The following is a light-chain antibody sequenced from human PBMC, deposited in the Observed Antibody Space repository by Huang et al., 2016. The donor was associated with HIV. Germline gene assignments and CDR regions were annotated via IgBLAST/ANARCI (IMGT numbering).Light chain of an antibody. V-gene: IGKV3-15*01. CDR2: GAS. CDR1: QSVSSS. J-gene: IGKJ4*01. Sequence: EIVMTQSPATLSVSAGERATLSCTASQSVSSSLAWHQQKPGQAPRLLIYGASTRATVIPARFSGSGSGTEFTLTISSLQSEDFAVYYCQQYYNWPLTFGGGTKVEIK. CDR3: QQYYNWPLT.